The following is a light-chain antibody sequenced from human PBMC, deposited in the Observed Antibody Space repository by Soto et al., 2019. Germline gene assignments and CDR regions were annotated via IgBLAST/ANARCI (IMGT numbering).Light chain of an antibody. CDR3: QQRSNWPPSIT. V-gene: IGKV3-11*01. J-gene: IGKJ5*01. CDR2: DAS. CDR1: QTVSTF. Sequence: ETVLTQSPATLSLSPGERATLSCSSSQTVSTFLAWYQQKPGQPPRLLIYDASIRATGIPARFSGRGSGTDFTLTISSLEPEDFAVYYCQQRSNWPPSITFGQGTRLEIK.